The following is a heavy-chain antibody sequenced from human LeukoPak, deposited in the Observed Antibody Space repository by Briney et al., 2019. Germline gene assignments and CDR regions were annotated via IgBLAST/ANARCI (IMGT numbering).Heavy chain of an antibody. CDR1: GFTVSNNY. Sequence: PGGSLRLSCAVSGFTVSNNYMSWVRQAPGKGLECVSVIYSGGDTYYADSVKGRFTISRDKSKNTLYLQMNSLRAEDTAVYYCAVLSSGWRFQHWGQGTLLTVSS. CDR3: AVLSSGWRFQH. D-gene: IGHD6-19*01. J-gene: IGHJ1*01. V-gene: IGHV3-53*01. CDR2: IYSGGDT.